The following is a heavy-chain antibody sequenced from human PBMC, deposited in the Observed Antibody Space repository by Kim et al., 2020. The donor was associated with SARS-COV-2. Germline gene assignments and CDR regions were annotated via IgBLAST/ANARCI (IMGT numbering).Heavy chain of an antibody. CDR3: ARAVRVVIIKGASFDY. J-gene: IGHJ4*02. D-gene: IGHD3-10*01. Sequence: SLKSRVTISVDTAKNQFSLKLSSVTAADTAVYYWARAVRVVIIKGASFDYWGQGTLVTVSS. V-gene: IGHV4-31*02.